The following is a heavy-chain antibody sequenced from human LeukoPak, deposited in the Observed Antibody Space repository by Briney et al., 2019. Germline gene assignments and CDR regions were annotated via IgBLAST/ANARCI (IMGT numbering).Heavy chain of an antibody. J-gene: IGHJ4*02. V-gene: IGHV1-18*01. CDR3: ARDFLYYDILTGYSHSDY. CDR1: GYTFTSYG. D-gene: IGHD3-9*01. Sequence: ASVKVSCKASGYTFTSYGISWVRQAPGQGLEWMGWISAYNGNTNYAQKLQGRVTMTTDTSTSTAYMELRSLRSDDTAVYYCARDFLYYDILTGYSHSDYWGQGTLVTVSS. CDR2: ISAYNGNT.